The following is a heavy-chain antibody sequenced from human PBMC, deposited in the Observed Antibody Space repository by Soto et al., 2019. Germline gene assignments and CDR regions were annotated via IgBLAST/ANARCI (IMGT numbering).Heavy chain of an antibody. J-gene: IGHJ3*02. D-gene: IGHD4-17*01. V-gene: IGHV3-23*01. Sequence: PGGSLRLSCAASGFMFSTYAMNWVRQTPGKGLEWVSAISSSGDSTYYAESVRGRFTISRDNSINTLYLQMRSLRPEDTAVYYCAPNRGYGVFDAVDIWGQGTMVTVSS. CDR1: GFMFSTYA. CDR3: APNRGYGVFDAVDI. CDR2: ISSSGDST.